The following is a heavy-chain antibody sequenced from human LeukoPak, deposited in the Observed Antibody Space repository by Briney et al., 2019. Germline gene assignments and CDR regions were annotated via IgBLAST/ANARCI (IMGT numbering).Heavy chain of an antibody. J-gene: IGHJ3*02. CDR3: ARGGYARYAFDI. V-gene: IGHV4-59*12. CDR1: GGSISSYY. Sequence: PSETLSLTCTVSGGSISSYYWSWIRQPPGKGLEWIGYIYYSGSTNYNPSLKSRVTISVDTSKNQFSLKLSSVTAADTAVYYCARGGYARYAFDIWGQGTMVTVSS. D-gene: IGHD6-25*01. CDR2: IYYSGST.